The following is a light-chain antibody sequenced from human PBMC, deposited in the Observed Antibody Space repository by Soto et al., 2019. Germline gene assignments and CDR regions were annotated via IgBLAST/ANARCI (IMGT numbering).Light chain of an antibody. CDR3: SSYTSSSTEFYV. Sequence: QPASVSGSPGQSITFSCTGTSSDVGGYNYVSWYQQHPGKAPKLMIYDVSNRPSGVSNRFSGSKSGNTASLTISGLQAEDEADYYCSSYTSSSTEFYVFGTGTKVTVL. J-gene: IGLJ1*01. V-gene: IGLV2-14*01. CDR2: DVS. CDR1: SSDVGGYNY.